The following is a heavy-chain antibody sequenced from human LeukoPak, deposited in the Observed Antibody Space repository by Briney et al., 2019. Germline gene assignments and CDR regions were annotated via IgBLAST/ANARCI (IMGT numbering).Heavy chain of an antibody. J-gene: IGHJ4*02. CDR3: ARGYCSGANCYTAPDY. Sequence: PSETLSLTCTVSGGSITGYYWNWIRQPAGKGLEWLGRMDPKGTTSYNPSLKSRVTMSVDTSKNQFSLKLKSVTAADTAMYYCARGYCSGANCYTAPDYWGQGTLVTVSS. CDR2: MDPKGTT. CDR1: GGSITGYY. V-gene: IGHV4-4*07. D-gene: IGHD2-15*01.